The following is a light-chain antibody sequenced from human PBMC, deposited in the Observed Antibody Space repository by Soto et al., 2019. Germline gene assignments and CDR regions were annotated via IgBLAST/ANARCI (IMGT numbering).Light chain of an antibody. CDR1: RSNIGSNT. J-gene: IGLJ3*02. Sequence: QSVLTQPPSASGTPGQRVTISCSGSRSNIGSNTVNWYLQLPGTAPKLLIYSNNQRPSGVPDRFSGSKSGTSASLAITGLQSEDEADYYCAAWDDSLTAWVFGGGTKLTVL. V-gene: IGLV1-44*01. CDR3: AAWDDSLTAWV. CDR2: SNN.